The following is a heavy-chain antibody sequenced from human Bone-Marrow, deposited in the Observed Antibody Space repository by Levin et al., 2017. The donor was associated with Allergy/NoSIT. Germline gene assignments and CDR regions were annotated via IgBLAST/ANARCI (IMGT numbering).Heavy chain of an antibody. D-gene: IGHD6-6*01. CDR2: IMSNIGGGTT. CDR1: GFTFSNGW. Sequence: GESLKISCVGSGFTFSNGWVTWVRQAPGKGLEWVGRIMSNIGGGTTDYAAPVEGRFTISRDDSKNTVYLQMNSLKIEDTAVYTCAVHHTSSSFGVTDGYWGHGTLVTVSS. V-gene: IGHV3-15*01. CDR3: AVHHTSSSFGVTDGY. J-gene: IGHJ4*01.